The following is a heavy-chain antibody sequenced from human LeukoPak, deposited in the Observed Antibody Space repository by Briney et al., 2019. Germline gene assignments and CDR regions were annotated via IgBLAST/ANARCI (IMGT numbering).Heavy chain of an antibody. CDR1: GSTFSSSA. Sequence: GGSLRLSCTASGSTFSSSAMSWVRQAPGKGLEWVSAISNNGGYTYYADSVQGRFTISRDNSKSTLCLQMNSLRAEDTAVYYCAKQLGYCSDGSCYFPYWGQGTLVTVSS. V-gene: IGHV3-23*01. J-gene: IGHJ4*02. D-gene: IGHD2-15*01. CDR3: AKQLGYCSDGSCYFPY. CDR2: ISNNGGYT.